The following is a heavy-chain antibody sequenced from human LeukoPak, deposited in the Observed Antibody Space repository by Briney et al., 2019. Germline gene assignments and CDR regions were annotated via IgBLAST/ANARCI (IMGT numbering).Heavy chain of an antibody. V-gene: IGHV4-59*01. CDR3: ARGSYYDSSGYFPDAFDI. CDR2: IDYSGST. D-gene: IGHD3-22*01. Sequence: SETLSLTCTVSGGSFSSYYWSWIRQPPGKGLEWIGYIDYSGSTNYNPSLKSRVTISVDTSKNQFSLKLSSVTAADTAVYYCARGSYYDSSGYFPDAFDIWGQGTMATVSS. J-gene: IGHJ3*02. CDR1: GGSFSSYY.